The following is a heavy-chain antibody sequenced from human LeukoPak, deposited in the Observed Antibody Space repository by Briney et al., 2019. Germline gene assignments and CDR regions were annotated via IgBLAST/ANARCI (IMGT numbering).Heavy chain of an antibody. V-gene: IGHV4-39*01. CDR2: IYDSGST. J-gene: IGHJ4*02. D-gene: IGHD3-22*01. CDR3: ARNYYDIGYFDY. CDR1: GGSIRSSYYY. Sequence: SETLSLTCTVSGGSIRSSYYYWGWIRQPPGKGLEWIGSIYDSGSTYYNPSLKSRVTISVDTSKNQFSLKLSSVTAADTAVYYCARNYYDIGYFDYWGQGTLVTVSS.